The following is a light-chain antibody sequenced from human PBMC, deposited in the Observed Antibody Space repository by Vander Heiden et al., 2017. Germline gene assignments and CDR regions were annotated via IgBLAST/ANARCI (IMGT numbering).Light chain of an antibody. CDR2: EVS. V-gene: IGLV2-8*01. J-gene: IGLJ2*01. CDR3: SSYAGSNNLV. Sequence: QSALTQPPSASGSPGQSVTIPCTGTSSDVGAYNYVSWYQQHPGKAPKLMIYEVSTRPSGVPDRFSGSKSGNTASLTVSGLQAEDEADYYCSSYAGSNNLVFGGGTKLTVL. CDR1: SSDVGAYNY.